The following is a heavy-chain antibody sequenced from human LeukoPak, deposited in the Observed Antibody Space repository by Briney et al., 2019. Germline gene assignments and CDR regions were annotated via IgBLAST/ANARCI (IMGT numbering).Heavy chain of an antibody. Sequence: GGSLRLSCAASGFTFSGYAMNWVRQAPGKGPEWVSHIFSSDSTIGYADSVKGRFTVSRDNAKNSLYLQMNNLRDDDTAVYYCARDLNWAFDYWGQGTLVTVSS. CDR1: GFTFSGYA. CDR3: ARDLNWAFDY. V-gene: IGHV3-48*02. J-gene: IGHJ4*02. D-gene: IGHD1-1*01. CDR2: IFSSDSTI.